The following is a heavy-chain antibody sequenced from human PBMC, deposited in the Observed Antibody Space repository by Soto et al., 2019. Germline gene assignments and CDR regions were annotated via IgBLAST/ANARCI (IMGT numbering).Heavy chain of an antibody. J-gene: IGHJ6*02. Sequence: PGGSLRLSWLASAFTFNNFPMHWVRQAPGKGLQWLASITTTSTYKYYADSVKGRFSISRDNAKNSLYLELTNLRSEDTAVYHCAREKCSSTSCNHGMDVWGLGTTVTVS. CDR1: AFTFNNFP. V-gene: IGHV3-21*01. CDR3: AREKCSSTSCNHGMDV. D-gene: IGHD2-2*01. CDR2: ITTTSTYK.